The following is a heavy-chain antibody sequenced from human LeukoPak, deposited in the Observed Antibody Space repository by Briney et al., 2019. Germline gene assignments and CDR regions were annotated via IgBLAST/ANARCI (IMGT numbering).Heavy chain of an antibody. CDR2: MNPNSGNT. CDR1: GYTFTSYD. J-gene: IGHJ6*03. CDR3: ARCDHYYYYYYYMDV. D-gene: IGHD2-21*01. V-gene: IGHV1-8*03. Sequence: ASVKVSCKASGYTFTSYDINWVRQATGQGLEWMGWMNPNSGNTGYAQKFQGRVTITRNTSISTAYMELSSLRSEDTAVYYCARCDHYYYYYYYMDVWGKGTTVTVSS.